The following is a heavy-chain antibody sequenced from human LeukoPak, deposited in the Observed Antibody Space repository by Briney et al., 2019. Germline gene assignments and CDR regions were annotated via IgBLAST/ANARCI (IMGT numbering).Heavy chain of an antibody. J-gene: IGHJ4*02. CDR2: INTDGKVA. V-gene: IGHV3-74*01. CDR3: SRGYNYRFDF. D-gene: IGHD3-22*01. Sequence: GGSLRLSCEVSGFTVSNFWMHWVRQGPGKGLEWVARINTDGKVANYADFVKGRATISRDNAKNTLFLEMNGLRADDTAVYYCSRGYNYRFDFWGQGTLVVVSS. CDR1: GFTVSNFW.